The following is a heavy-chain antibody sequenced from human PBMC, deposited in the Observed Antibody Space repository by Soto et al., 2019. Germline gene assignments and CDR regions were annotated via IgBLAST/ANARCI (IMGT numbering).Heavy chain of an antibody. CDR2: IYYSGST. CDR3: ARGGTAMAIFDY. CDR1: GGSISSGGYY. D-gene: IGHD5-18*01. J-gene: IGHJ4*02. V-gene: IGHV4-31*03. Sequence: PSETLSLTCTVSGGSISSGGYYWSWIRQHPGKGLEWIGYIYYSGSTYYNPSLKSRVTISVDTSKNKFSLKLSSVTAADTAVYYCARGGTAMAIFDYWGQGTLVTVS.